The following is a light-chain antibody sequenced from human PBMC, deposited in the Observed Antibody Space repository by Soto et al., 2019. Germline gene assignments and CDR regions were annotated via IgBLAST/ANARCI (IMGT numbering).Light chain of an antibody. CDR3: QQYNDWPPIT. V-gene: IGKV3-15*01. Sequence: EMAMTQSPATLSVSPGERATLSCRASQSVSSNLAWYQQKPGQAPRLLIYDASTRATVIPARFSGSGSGTEFTLTISSLQPEDFAVYYCQQYNDWPPITFGQGTRLEIK. J-gene: IGKJ5*01. CDR2: DAS. CDR1: QSVSSN.